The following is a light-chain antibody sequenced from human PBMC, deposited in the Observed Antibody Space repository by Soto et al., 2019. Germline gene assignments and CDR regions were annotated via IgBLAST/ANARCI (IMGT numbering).Light chain of an antibody. CDR2: DAS. V-gene: IGKV3-15*01. CDR3: QQYNFWPPLT. Sequence: EIVMTQSPATLSVSPGERATLSCRASQSVNSNLAWYRQTPGQAPRLLISDASTRATGVPARLSGSGSGTEFTLTISSLQSEDSGIYYCQQYNFWPPLTFGGGTKVEIK. J-gene: IGKJ4*01. CDR1: QSVNSN.